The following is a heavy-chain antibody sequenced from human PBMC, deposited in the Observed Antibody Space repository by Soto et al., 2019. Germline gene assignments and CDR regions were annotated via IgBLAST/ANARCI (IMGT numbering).Heavy chain of an antibody. CDR1: GYTSTSYA. V-gene: IGHV7-4-1*01. J-gene: IGHJ6*03. CDR3: ARDVGSGWWHYYYMDV. CDR2: INTNTGNP. D-gene: IGHD6-19*01. Sequence: QVQLVQSGSELKKPGASVKVSCKASGYTSTSYAMNWVRQAPGQGLEWMGWINTNTGNPTYAQGFTGRFVFSLDTSVSTAYLQICSLKAEDTAVYYCARDVGSGWWHYYYMDVWGKGTTVTVSS.